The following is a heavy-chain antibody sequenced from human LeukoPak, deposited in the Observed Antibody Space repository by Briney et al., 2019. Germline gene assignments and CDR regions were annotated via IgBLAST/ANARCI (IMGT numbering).Heavy chain of an antibody. CDR1: GYTFTGYY. CDR3: ARPIVGAPSLWSAFDI. CDR2: INPNSGGT. Sequence: ASVTVSCKASGYTFTGYYMHWVRQAPGQGLEWMGWINPNSGGTNYAQKFQGRVTMTRDTSISTAYMELSRLRSDDTAVYYCARPIVGAPSLWSAFDIWGQGTMVTVSS. J-gene: IGHJ3*02. D-gene: IGHD1-26*01. V-gene: IGHV1-2*02.